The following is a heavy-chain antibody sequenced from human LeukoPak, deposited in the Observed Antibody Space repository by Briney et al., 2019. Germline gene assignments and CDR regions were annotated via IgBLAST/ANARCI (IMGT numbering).Heavy chain of an antibody. V-gene: IGHV4-61*02. D-gene: IGHD5-24*01. Sequence: SETLSLTCTVSGGTITSGSYYWTWIRQSAGNGLEGIGRVYSGGAANYNPSLKSRLTISLDTSSNQFSLRLTSVTAADTAVYYCARATAYNYYFYMDVWGNGTAVIISS. J-gene: IGHJ6*03. CDR1: GGTITSGSYY. CDR3: ARATAYNYYFYMDV. CDR2: VYSGGAA.